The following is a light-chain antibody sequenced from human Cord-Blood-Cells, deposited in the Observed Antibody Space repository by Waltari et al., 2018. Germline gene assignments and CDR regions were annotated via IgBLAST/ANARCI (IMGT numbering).Light chain of an antibody. CDR3: QQYYSTPWT. J-gene: IGKJ1*01. CDR1: QSVLYSSNNKNY. Sequence: DIVMTQSPVSLAVSLGERATIHCTSSQSVLYSSNNKNYLAWYQQKPGQPPKLLIYCASTRESGVPDRFSGSGSGTDFTLTISSLQAEDVAVYYCQQYYSTPWTFGQGTKVEIK. CDR2: CAS. V-gene: IGKV4-1*01.